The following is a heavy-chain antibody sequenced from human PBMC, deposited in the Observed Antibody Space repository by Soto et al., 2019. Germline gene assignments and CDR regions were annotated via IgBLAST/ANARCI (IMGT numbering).Heavy chain of an antibody. Sequence: QLQLQESGPGLVKPSETLALTCTVSGGSISSGTYSWGWLRQPPGKGLEWIGKSYFTGNTHYNPSLNTRVTMSVDTSKSQSSLSLSSVTAADTAVYCGARHRTVYSSSWLDYWGQGTMVTVSS. CDR3: ARHRTVYSSSWLDY. CDR1: GGSISSGTYS. CDR2: SYFTGNT. D-gene: IGHD6-13*01. V-gene: IGHV4-39*01. J-gene: IGHJ4*02.